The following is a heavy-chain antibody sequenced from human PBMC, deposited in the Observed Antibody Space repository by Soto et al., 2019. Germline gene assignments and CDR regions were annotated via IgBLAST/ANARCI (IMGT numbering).Heavy chain of an antibody. CDR2: IYYSGST. J-gene: IGHJ4*02. CDR1: GGSISSYY. V-gene: IGHV4-59*12. CDR3: ARGGLVRFDY. D-gene: IGHD3-9*01. Sequence: SETLSLTCTVSGGSISSYYWSWIRQPPGKGLEWIGYIYYSGSTNYNPSLKSRVTISVDTSKNQFSLKLSSVTAADTAVYYCARGGLVRFDYWGQGTLVTVSS.